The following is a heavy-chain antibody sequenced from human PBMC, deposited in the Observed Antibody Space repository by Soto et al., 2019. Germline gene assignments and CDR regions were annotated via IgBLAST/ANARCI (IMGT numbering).Heavy chain of an antibody. V-gene: IGHV4-59*01. Sequence: QVQLQESGPGLVKPSETLSLTCTVSGGSITYYYWSWIRQPPGKGLEWIGYGYYSGSTDYNPSLKSRVTISVDTSKNQFSLMLSSVTAADTAVYYCARASSGRKYYLDSWGQGALVTISS. CDR2: GYYSGST. J-gene: IGHJ4*02. CDR3: ARASSGRKYYLDS. CDR1: GGSITYYY. D-gene: IGHD6-19*01.